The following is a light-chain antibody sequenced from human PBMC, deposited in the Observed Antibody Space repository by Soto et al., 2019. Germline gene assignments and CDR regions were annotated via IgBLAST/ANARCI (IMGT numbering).Light chain of an antibody. CDR1: QSVSSN. CDR2: GAS. J-gene: IGKJ1*01. CDR3: QQRSEWRT. V-gene: IGKV3-15*01. Sequence: EIVMTQSPATLSVSPGERATLSCRASQSVSSNLAWYQQKPGQAPRLLIYGASTRATGIPARFSGSGSVTDFTLTISRLEPEDFAFYYCQQRSEWRTFGQGTKVDIK.